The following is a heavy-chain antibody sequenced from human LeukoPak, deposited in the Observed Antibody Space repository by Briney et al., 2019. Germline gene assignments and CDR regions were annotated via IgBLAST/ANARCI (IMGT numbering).Heavy chain of an antibody. CDR2: ISGDGGST. Sequence: GGSLRLSCAASGFTFDDCAMHWVRQAPGKGLEWVSLISGDGGSTYYADSVKGRFTISRDNSKNSLYLQMNSLRTEDTALYYCAKDIGRCIVVVPAAPLDYWGQGTLVTVSS. CDR1: GFTFDDCA. CDR3: AKDIGRCIVVVPAAPLDY. V-gene: IGHV3-43*02. D-gene: IGHD2-2*01. J-gene: IGHJ4*02.